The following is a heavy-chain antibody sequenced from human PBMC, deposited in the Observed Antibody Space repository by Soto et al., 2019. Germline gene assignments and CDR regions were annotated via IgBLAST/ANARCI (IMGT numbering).Heavy chain of an antibody. J-gene: IGHJ4*02. D-gene: IGHD5-18*01. CDR1: GGSINSGGYC. Sequence: QVQLQESGPGLVKPSQTLSLTCTVSGGSINSGGYCWSWIRQHPGKGLDWIGCISYGGSTSYNPSLKSRVTISVDTSKNQFSMKLTSVTAADTAVYYCSRGILGWGQGALITVSS. CDR3: SRGILG. CDR2: ISYGGST. V-gene: IGHV4-31*03.